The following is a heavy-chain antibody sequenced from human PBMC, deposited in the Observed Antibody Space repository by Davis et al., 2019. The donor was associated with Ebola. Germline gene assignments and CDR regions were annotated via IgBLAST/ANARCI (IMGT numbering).Heavy chain of an antibody. CDR2: ITWNGDIT. V-gene: IGHV3-20*04. CDR3: AREDGSGYFFIETFRFFDF. J-gene: IGHJ4*02. D-gene: IGHD3-22*01. Sequence: GGSLRLSCAASGFTFDTYGMTWVRQAPGKGLEWVSGITWNGDITRYADSVKGRFTISRDNAKNSLFLHMNSLRAEDTAVYYCAREDGSGYFFIETFRFFDFWGQGTLVTVST. CDR1: GFTFDTYG.